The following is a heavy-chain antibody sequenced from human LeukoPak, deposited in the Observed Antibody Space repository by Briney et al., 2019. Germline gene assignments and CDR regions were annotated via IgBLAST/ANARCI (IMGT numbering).Heavy chain of an antibody. D-gene: IGHD3-3*01. V-gene: IGHV4-39*01. CDR1: GGSISSSSYY. CDR2: IYYSGST. CDR3: ARALKTFLEWLPFDY. Sequence: SETLSLTCTVSGGSISSSSYYWGWIRQPPGKGLEWIGSIYYSGSTYYNPSLKSRVTISVDTSKNQFSLKLSSVTAADTAVYYCARALKTFLEWLPFDYWGQGTLVTVSS. J-gene: IGHJ4*02.